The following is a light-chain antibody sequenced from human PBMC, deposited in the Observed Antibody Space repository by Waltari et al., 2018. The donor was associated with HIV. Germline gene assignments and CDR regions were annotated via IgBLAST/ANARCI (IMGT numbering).Light chain of an antibody. Sequence: QSALTQPRSVSGSPGQSVTISCPGTSSDVGGYNCVSWYQQHPGKAPKLMIYDVSKRPSGVPDRFSGSKSGNTASLTISGLQAEDEADYYCCSYAGSYTFVFGGGTKLTVL. CDR2: DVS. CDR3: CSYAGSYTFV. V-gene: IGLV2-11*01. J-gene: IGLJ3*02. CDR1: SSDVGGYNC.